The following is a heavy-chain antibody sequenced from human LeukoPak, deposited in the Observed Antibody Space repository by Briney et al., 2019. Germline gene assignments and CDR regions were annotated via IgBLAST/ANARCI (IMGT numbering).Heavy chain of an antibody. Sequence: DPGGSLRLSCAASGFPFSSSAMTWVRQIPGKGLEWVSGISGSGGSTYYADSVKGRFTISRDNSKNTLYLQMNSLRAEDTAMYYCARRAGDYSHPYDYWGQGTLVTVSS. CDR2: ISGSGGST. V-gene: IGHV3-23*01. D-gene: IGHD3-22*01. CDR3: ARRAGDYSHPYDY. J-gene: IGHJ4*02. CDR1: GFPFSSSA.